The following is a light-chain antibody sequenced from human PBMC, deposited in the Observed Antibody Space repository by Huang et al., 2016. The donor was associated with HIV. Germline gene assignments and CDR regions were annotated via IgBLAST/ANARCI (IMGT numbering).Light chain of an antibody. CDR2: CAS. CDR3: QQYNYWWT. Sequence: DIVMTQSPATLSVSPGERATLSCRASQSVKSNLAWYQQKPGQAPRLLIYCASTRATGIPARFSGSGSGTEFTLTLSNLQSEDFAVYYCQQYNYWWTFGQGTKVEIK. CDR1: QSVKSN. J-gene: IGKJ1*01. V-gene: IGKV3-15*01.